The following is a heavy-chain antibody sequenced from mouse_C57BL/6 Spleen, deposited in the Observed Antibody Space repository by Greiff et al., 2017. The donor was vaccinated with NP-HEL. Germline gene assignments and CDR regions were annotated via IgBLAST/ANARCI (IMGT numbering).Heavy chain of an antibody. V-gene: IGHV1-52*01. Sequence: VQLQQPGAELVRPGSSVKLSCKASGYTFTSYWMHWVKQRPIQGLEWIGNIDPSDSETHYNQKFKDKATLTVDKSSSTAYMQLSSLTSEDSAVYYCASYGSSYGAMDYWGQGTSVTVSS. J-gene: IGHJ4*01. D-gene: IGHD1-1*01. CDR3: ASYGSSYGAMDY. CDR2: IDPSDSET. CDR1: GYTFTSYW.